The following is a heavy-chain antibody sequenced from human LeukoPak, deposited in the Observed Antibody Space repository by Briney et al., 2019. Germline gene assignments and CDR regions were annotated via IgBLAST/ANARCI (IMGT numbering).Heavy chain of an antibody. CDR2: ISGSGGST. CDR3: AKDLYGYVSNWFDP. D-gene: IGHD5-12*01. J-gene: IGHJ5*02. Sequence: TGGSLRLSCAASGFTFSSYAMSWVRQAPRKGLEWVSAISGSGGSTYYADSVKGRFTISRDNSKNTLYLQMNSLRAEDTAVYYCAKDLYGYVSNWFDPWGQGTLVTVSS. CDR1: GFTFSSYA. V-gene: IGHV3-23*01.